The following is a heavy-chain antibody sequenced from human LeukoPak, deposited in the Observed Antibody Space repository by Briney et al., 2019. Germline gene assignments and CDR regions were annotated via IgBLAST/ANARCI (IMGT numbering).Heavy chain of an antibody. CDR2: FGTA. J-gene: IGHJ4*02. D-gene: IGHD3-22*01. Sequence: FGTANYAQKFQGRVTITADESTSTAYMELSSLRSEDTAVYYCARRSGSYYDRSGYYFDYWGQGTLVTVSS. CDR3: ARRSGSYYDRSGYYFDY. V-gene: IGHV1-69*01.